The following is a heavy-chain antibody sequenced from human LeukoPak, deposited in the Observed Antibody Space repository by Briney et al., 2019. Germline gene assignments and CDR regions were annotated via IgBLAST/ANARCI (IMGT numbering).Heavy chain of an antibody. V-gene: IGHV1-2*06. CDR3: VYSSSWLDY. CDR1: GYSFIGYY. CDR2: INPNSGGT. D-gene: IGHD6-13*01. J-gene: IGHJ4*02. Sequence: GASVKVSCKASGYSFIGYYLHWVRQAPGQGREWMGRINPNSGGTNYAQKFQGRVTMTRDTSISTAYMELSRLRSDDTAVYYCVYSSSWLDYWGQGTLVTVSS.